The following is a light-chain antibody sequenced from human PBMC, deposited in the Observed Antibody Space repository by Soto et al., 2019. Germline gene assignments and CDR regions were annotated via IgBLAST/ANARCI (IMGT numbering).Light chain of an antibody. CDR1: ESIDNW. V-gene: IGKV1-5*01. J-gene: IGKJ1*01. Sequence: IQMAHSPSTLSTSVLDTVTITFRASESIDNWLAWYQQKPGKAPKLLIFAASTLVRGVPSRFSGRGSGTEFTLTISSLQADDYATFYCQQYHTDWTFGQGTKVDIK. CDR2: AAS. CDR3: QQYHTDWT.